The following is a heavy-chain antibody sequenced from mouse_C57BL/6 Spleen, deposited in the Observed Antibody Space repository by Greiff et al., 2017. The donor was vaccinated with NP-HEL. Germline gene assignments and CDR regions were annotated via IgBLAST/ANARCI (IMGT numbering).Heavy chain of an antibody. Sequence: VQLKESGGGLVKPGGSLKLSCAASGFTFSDYGMHWVRQAPEKGLEWVAYISSGSSTIYYADTVKGRFTISRDNAKNTLFLQMTSLRSEDTAMYYCARPGDYYGSSHWYFGGWGTGTTVTVSS. D-gene: IGHD1-1*01. V-gene: IGHV5-17*01. J-gene: IGHJ1*03. CDR1: GFTFSDYG. CDR2: ISSGSSTI. CDR3: ARPGDYYGSSHWYFGG.